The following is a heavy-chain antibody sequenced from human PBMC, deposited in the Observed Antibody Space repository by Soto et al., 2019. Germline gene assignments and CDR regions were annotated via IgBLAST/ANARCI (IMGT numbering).Heavy chain of an antibody. J-gene: IGHJ6*02. CDR1: GYTFMSYR. D-gene: IGHD3-10*01. CDR2: ISAYNGNT. Sequence: AYMHVSSKPSGYTFMSYRIRWVRQAPGEGLDWMGWISAYNGNTNYAQKLQGRVTMTTDTSTSTAYMELRSLRSDDTAVYYCARDEGSVVRGVRRDNYGMDVWG. V-gene: IGHV1-18*01. CDR3: ARDEGSVVRGVRRDNYGMDV.